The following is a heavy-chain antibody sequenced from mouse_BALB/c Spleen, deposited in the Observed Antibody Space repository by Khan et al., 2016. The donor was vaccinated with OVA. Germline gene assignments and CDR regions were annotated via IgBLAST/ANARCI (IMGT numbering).Heavy chain of an antibody. CDR2: IYPSNGNT. CDR3: VRVGACHGNDDWFAY. Sequence: QVRLQQSGAELVRPGASVKMSCKASGYTFTSYTIHWIKQRPGQGLEWIGNIYPSNGNTYYNQKFKDKATLTTDKSSTTAYLQLSSLTSDDYAVYSCVRVGACHGNDDWFAYWGQGTLVTVSA. V-gene: IGHV1-4*01. D-gene: IGHD2-12*01. CDR1: GYTFTSYT. J-gene: IGHJ3*01.